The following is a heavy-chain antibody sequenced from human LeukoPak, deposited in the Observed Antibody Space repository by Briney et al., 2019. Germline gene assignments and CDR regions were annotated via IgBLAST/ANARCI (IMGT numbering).Heavy chain of an antibody. Sequence: GGSLRLSCAVSGFTFSSYAMNWVRQAPGKGLEWVSVISGSGNSAYYADSVKGRFTISRDNAKNSLYLQMNSLRTEDTAVYFCARDYRTNGDYHAFDIWGQGTMVTVSS. D-gene: IGHD4-17*01. CDR2: ISGSGNSA. V-gene: IGHV3-21*01. CDR1: GFTFSSYA. CDR3: ARDYRTNGDYHAFDI. J-gene: IGHJ3*02.